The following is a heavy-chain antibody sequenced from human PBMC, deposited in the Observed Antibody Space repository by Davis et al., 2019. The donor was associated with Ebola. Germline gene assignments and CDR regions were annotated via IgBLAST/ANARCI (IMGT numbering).Heavy chain of an antibody. D-gene: IGHD1-1*01. CDR3: TTSGYFPDY. J-gene: IGHJ4*02. CDR2: IKSKTDGGTT. Sequence: GGSLRLSCAASGFIFSNVWMTWVRQAPGKGLEWVGRIKSKTDGGTTDYAAPVKGRFTISRDDSKNMVYLQMNTLKTEDSALYYCTTSGYFPDYWGRGTLVTVSS. V-gene: IGHV3-15*01. CDR1: GFIFSNVW.